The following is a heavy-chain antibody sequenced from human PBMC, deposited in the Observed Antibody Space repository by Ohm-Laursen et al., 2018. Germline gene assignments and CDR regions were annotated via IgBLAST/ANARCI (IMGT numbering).Heavy chain of an antibody. CDR3: AKEGEGIFDSSYFFDY. CDR1: EVTFSSYW. D-gene: IGHD3-22*01. J-gene: IGHJ4*02. Sequence: SLRLSCAASEVTFSSYWMSWVRQAPGKGLEWVANIKQDGSEKRYVDSVKGRFTISRDDAKNSLYLQMNSLRAEDTAVYYCAKEGEGIFDSSYFFDYWGQGALVTVSS. V-gene: IGHV3-7*01. CDR2: IKQDGSEK.